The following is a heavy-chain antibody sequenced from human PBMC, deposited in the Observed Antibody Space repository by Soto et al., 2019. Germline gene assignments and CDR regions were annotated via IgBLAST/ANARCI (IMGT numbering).Heavy chain of an antibody. CDR3: ARDSHVGSGWQLTADY. J-gene: IGHJ4*02. D-gene: IGHD6-19*01. CDR1: GFTFSSYG. Sequence: GGSLRLSCAASGFTFSSYGMHWVRQAPGKGLEWVAVIWYDGSNKYYAESVKGRFTISRDNSKNTLYLQMNSLRAEDTAVYYCARDSHVGSGWQLTADYWGQGTLATVSS. CDR2: IWYDGSNK. V-gene: IGHV3-33*01.